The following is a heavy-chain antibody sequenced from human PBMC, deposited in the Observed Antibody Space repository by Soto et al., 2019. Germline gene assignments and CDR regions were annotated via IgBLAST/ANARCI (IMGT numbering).Heavy chain of an antibody. Sequence: QVQLVQSGAEVKKPGSSVKVSCKASGGTFSSYTISWVRQAPGQGLEWMGRIIPILGIANYAQKFQGTVTITADKSTSTAYMELSSLRSEDTAVYYCARAAGTPKPTRAFDIWGQGTMVTVSS. CDR2: IIPILGIA. V-gene: IGHV1-69*02. CDR3: ARAAGTPKPTRAFDI. J-gene: IGHJ3*02. D-gene: IGHD1-1*01. CDR1: GGTFSSYT.